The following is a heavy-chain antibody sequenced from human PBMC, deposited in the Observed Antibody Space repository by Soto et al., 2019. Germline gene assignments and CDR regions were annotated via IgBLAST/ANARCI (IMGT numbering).Heavy chain of an antibody. CDR1: GFTFSSYA. Sequence: PGGSLRLSCAASGFTFSSYAMSWVRQAQGKGLEWVSAISGSGGSTYYADSVKGRFTISRDNSKNTLYLQMNSLRAEDTAVYYCAKDDYAGHIVVVHYYYYGMDVWGQGTKVTSP. CDR2: ISGSGGST. CDR3: AKDDYAGHIVVVHYYYYGMDV. V-gene: IGHV3-23*01. J-gene: IGHJ6*02. D-gene: IGHD2-2*01.